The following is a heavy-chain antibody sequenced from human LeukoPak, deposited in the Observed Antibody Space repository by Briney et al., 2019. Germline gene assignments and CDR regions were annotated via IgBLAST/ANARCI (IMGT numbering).Heavy chain of an antibody. J-gene: IGHJ4*02. CDR3: VRKGEEYDDYDY. CDR2: ILPSSGGP. Sequence: ASVKVSCKASGYTFTGYYMHWVRQAPGQGLEWMGWILPSSGGPYYAQKFQGRITMTRDTSISTACMELSRLTSDDTAVYYCVRKGEEYDDYDYWGQGTLVTVSS. CDR1: GYTFTGYY. D-gene: IGHD4-17*01. V-gene: IGHV1-2*02.